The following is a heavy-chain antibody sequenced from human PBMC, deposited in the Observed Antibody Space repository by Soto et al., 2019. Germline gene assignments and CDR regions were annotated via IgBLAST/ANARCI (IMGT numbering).Heavy chain of an antibody. CDR2: IYSGGSA. J-gene: IGHJ6*02. CDR3: ARPWFGELSLYYYGMDV. Sequence: GGSLRLSCAASGFTVSSNYMSWVRQAPGKGLEWVSVIYSGGSAYYADSVKGRFTISRDNSKNTLYLQMNSLRAEDTAVCYCARPWFGELSLYYYGMDVWGQGTTVTVSS. V-gene: IGHV3-53*01. D-gene: IGHD3-10*01. CDR1: GFTVSSNY.